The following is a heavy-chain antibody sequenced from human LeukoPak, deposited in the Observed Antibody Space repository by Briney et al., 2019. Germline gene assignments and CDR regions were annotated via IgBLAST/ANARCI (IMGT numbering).Heavy chain of an antibody. Sequence: GGSLRLSCAASGFTFSSYSMNWVRQAPGKGLEWVSSISSSSSYIYYADSVRGRFTISRDNAKNSLYLQMNSLRAEDTAVYYCARSIGHYYGSGRTGSTYYFDYWGQGTLVTVSS. V-gene: IGHV3-21*01. J-gene: IGHJ4*02. D-gene: IGHD3-10*01. CDR1: GFTFSSYS. CDR2: ISSSSSYI. CDR3: ARSIGHYYGSGRTGSTYYFDY.